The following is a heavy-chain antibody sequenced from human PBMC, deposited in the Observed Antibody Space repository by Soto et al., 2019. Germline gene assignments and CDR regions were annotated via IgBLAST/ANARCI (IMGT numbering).Heavy chain of an antibody. J-gene: IGHJ6*02. Sequence: ASVKVSCKASGGTFSSYAISWVRQAPGQGLEWMGGIIPILGIANYAQKFQGRVTITADKSTSTAYMELSSLRSEDTAVYYCARGAYSGSYYYYGMDVWGQGTTVTDSS. CDR3: ARGAYSGSYYYYGMDV. D-gene: IGHD1-26*01. CDR1: GGTFSSYA. CDR2: IIPILGIA. V-gene: IGHV1-69*10.